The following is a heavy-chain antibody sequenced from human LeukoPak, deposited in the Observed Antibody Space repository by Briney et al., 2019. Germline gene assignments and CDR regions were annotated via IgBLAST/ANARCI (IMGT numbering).Heavy chain of an antibody. CDR3: ARGQVLRFLEWLLYPNDY. Sequence: ASVKVSCKASGYTFTSYYMHWVRQAPGQGLEWMGIINPSGGSTSYAQKFQGRVTMTRDTSTSTVYMELSGLRSEDTAVYYCARGQVLRFLEWLLYPNDYWGQGTLVTVSS. J-gene: IGHJ4*02. CDR2: INPSGGST. V-gene: IGHV1-46*03. D-gene: IGHD3-3*01. CDR1: GYTFTSYY.